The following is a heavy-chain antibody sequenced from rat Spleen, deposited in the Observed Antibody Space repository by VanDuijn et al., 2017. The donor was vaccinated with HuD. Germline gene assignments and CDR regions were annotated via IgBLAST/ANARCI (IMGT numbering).Heavy chain of an antibody. D-gene: IGHD2-2*01. CDR1: GFTFSDYG. Sequence: EVQLVESGGGLVQPGRSLKLSCAASGFTFSDYGMAWVRQAPTKGLEWVATISYGDSSGHSSTYYRDSVKGRLTISRANAKSTLNLQMDSLRSEDTATYYCARAGYLRDWYFDFWGPGAMVTVSS. CDR2: ISYGDSSGHSST. CDR3: ARAGYLRDWYFDF. J-gene: IGHJ1*01. V-gene: IGHV5-29*01.